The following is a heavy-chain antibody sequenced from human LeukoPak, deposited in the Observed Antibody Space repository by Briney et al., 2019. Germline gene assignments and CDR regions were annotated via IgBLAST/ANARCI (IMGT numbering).Heavy chain of an antibody. Sequence: GRSLRLSCAASGFTFSSYVMHWVRQAPGKGLEWVANIKQDGSEKYYVDSVKGRFTISRDNAKNSLYLQMNSLRAEDTAVYYCARVQAAAGTRYYYYYMDVWGKGTTVTISS. CDR3: ARVQAAAGTRYYYYYMDV. CDR2: IKQDGSEK. CDR1: GFTFSSYV. J-gene: IGHJ6*03. V-gene: IGHV3-7*01. D-gene: IGHD6-13*01.